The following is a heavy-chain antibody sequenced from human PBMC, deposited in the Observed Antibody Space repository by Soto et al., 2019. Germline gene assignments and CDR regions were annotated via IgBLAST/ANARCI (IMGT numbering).Heavy chain of an antibody. J-gene: IGHJ4*02. Sequence: QVQLVQSGAEVKKPGSSVKVSCKASGGTSSSYAFSWVRQAPGQGLEWMGGIIPLFGTAKYAQNFQGRVTITADESTSTAYMELNSLRSEDTAVYYCARDHRREDYGEMGYWGPGTLVTVSS. CDR1: GGTSSSYA. CDR3: ARDHRREDYGEMGY. CDR2: IIPLFGTA. D-gene: IGHD4-17*01. V-gene: IGHV1-69*01.